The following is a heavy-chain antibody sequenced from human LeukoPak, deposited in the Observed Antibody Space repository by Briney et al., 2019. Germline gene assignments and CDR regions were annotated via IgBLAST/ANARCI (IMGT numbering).Heavy chain of an antibody. CDR1: GFTFSDYY. CDR3: ARDVVETTSWFDP. D-gene: IGHD1-7*01. Sequence: GGSLRLSCAASGFTFSDYYMSWIRQAPGKGLEWVSYISSSGSTIYYADSVKGRFTISRDNAKNSLYLQMNSLRAEDTAVYYCARDVVETTSWFDPWGQGTLVTVSS. V-gene: IGHV3-11*04. CDR2: ISSSGSTI. J-gene: IGHJ5*02.